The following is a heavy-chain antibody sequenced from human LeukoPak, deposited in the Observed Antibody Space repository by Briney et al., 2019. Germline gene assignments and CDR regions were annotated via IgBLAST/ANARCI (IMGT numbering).Heavy chain of an antibody. D-gene: IGHD3-22*01. CDR3: ARDPLHYFDSSGYYHSDF. CDR1: GGSTSSYY. V-gene: IGHV4-4*07. CDR2: IYTSGST. Sequence: SETLSLTCTVSGGSTSSYYWSWIRQPAGKGLEWIGRIYTSGSTNYNPSLKSRVTMSVDTSKNQFSLKLSSVTAADTAVYYCARDPLHYFDSSGYYHSDFWGQGTLVTVSS. J-gene: IGHJ4*02.